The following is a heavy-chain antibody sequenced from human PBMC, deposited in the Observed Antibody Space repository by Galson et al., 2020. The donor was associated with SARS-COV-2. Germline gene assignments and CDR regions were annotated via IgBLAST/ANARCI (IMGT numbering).Heavy chain of an antibody. CDR3: ARDPAGTRGNFDY. CDR1: GFTFTNYG. V-gene: IGHV3-33*01. J-gene: IGHJ4*02. D-gene: IGHD6-19*01. CDR2: IWFDGSSK. Sequence: GESLKISCAASGFTFTNYGMHWVRQAPGKGLEWVAVIWFDGSSKYYVDSVKGRFTISRDNSKNTLYLQMDSLRAEDTAVYYCARDPAGTRGNFDYWGQGTLLTVSS.